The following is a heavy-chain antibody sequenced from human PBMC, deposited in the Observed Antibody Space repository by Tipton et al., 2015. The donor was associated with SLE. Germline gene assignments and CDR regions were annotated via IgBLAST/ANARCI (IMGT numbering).Heavy chain of an antibody. CDR2: IIPIFGTS. CDR1: GYTFTSYG. D-gene: IGHD3-10*01. J-gene: IGHJ6*02. CDR3: ARMMRTGLYGMDV. Sequence: QLVQSGAEVKKPGASVKVSCKASGYTFTSYGISWVRQAPGQGLKWMGGIIPIFGTSNSAQRFQGRITITADESTSTAYMELSSLRSGDSAVYYCARMMRTGLYGMDVWGQGTTVTVSS. V-gene: IGHV1-69*01.